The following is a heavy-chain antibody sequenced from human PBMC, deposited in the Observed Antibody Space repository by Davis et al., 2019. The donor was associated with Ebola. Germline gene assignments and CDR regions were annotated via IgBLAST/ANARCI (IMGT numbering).Heavy chain of an antibody. CDR3: AKAKWEVEYHYSGMDV. V-gene: IGHV3-30*04. CDR2: IPYDGIVI. Sequence: GESLKISCAASGFIFRTYTMHWVRQAPGKGLEWLAVIPYDGIVISYAESVRGRFTISRDNSKNTLYLQMNSLRTEDTAVYLCAKAKWEVEYHYSGMDVWGKGTTVTVSS. CDR1: GFIFRTYT. J-gene: IGHJ6*04. D-gene: IGHD1-26*01.